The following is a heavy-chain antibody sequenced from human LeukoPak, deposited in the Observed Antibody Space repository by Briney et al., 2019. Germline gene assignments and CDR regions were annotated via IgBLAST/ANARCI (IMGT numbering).Heavy chain of an antibody. CDR2: IYTNDNT. Sequence: SVNLSLTCTVSGGSISGYFWNWIRQPAEKGLEWIGRIYTNDNTNYNPSLNSRITMSVDTSKNQFSLKLTSVTAADTAVYYCARGEHTVDYWGQGTLVTVSS. CDR3: ARGEHTVDY. J-gene: IGHJ4*02. V-gene: IGHV4-4*07. CDR1: GGSISGYF.